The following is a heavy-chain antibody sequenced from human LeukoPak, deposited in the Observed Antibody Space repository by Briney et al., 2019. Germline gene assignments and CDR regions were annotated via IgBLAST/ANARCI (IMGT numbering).Heavy chain of an antibody. V-gene: IGHV4-34*01. Sequence: SETLSLTCAVYGGSFSGYYWSWIRQPPGKGLEWTGEINHSGSTNYNPSLKSRVTISVDTSKNQFSLKLSSVTAADTAVYYCALAALDYWGQGTLVTVSS. CDR2: INHSGST. J-gene: IGHJ4*02. CDR3: ALAALDY. CDR1: GGSFSGYY.